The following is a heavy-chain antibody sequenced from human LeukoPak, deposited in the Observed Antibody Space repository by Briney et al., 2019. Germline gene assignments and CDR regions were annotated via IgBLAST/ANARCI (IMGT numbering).Heavy chain of an antibody. J-gene: IGHJ4*02. Sequence: PSETLSLTCTVSGGSISSYYWSWIRQLPGKGLEWIGYIYYSGSTNYNTSLKSRVTISVDTSKNQFSLKLSSVTAADTAVYYCARSDYGDCFDYWGQGTLVTVSS. D-gene: IGHD4-17*01. CDR3: ARSDYGDCFDY. V-gene: IGHV4-59*01. CDR1: GGSISSYY. CDR2: IYYSGST.